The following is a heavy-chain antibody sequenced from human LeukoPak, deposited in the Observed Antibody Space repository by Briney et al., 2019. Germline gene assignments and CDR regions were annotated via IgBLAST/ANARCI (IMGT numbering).Heavy chain of an antibody. CDR2: ISGSGSTI. Sequence: GGSLRLSCAASGLIFSNYAMSWVRQAPGKGLEWVSLISGSGSTIYYADSVKGRFTISRDNAKNSLYLQMNSLRAEDTAVYYCARARLVGAGWFDYWGQGTLVTVSS. CDR3: ARARLVGAGWFDY. CDR1: GLIFSNYA. J-gene: IGHJ4*02. V-gene: IGHV3-11*01. D-gene: IGHD1-26*01.